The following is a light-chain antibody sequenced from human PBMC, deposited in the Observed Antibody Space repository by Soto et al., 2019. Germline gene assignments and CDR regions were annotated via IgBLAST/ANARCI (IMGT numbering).Light chain of an antibody. Sequence: IQMTQSPSSLSASVGDRVTITCRASQGTSTYLAWYQQKPGKVPKLLIYAASTLQSEVPSRFRGSGSGTYFTLTINSLQAEDVAAYDCQKYNSAPTWTFGQGTKVEIK. J-gene: IGKJ1*01. CDR2: AAS. V-gene: IGKV1-27*01. CDR1: QGTSTY. CDR3: QKYNSAPTWT.